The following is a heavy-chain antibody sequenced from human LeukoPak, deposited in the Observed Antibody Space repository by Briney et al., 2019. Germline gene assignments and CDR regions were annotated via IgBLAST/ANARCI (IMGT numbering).Heavy chain of an antibody. CDR2: ISYSGST. Sequence: KPSETLSLTCTVSGGSISSSSYYWSWIRQPPGKGLEWIGYISYSGSTNYNPSLKSRVTISVDTSKNQFSLKLSSVTAADTAVYYCAKYVWGSYPTFEDYWGQGTLVTVSS. CDR1: GGSISSSSYY. D-gene: IGHD3-16*02. CDR3: AKYVWGSYPTFEDY. V-gene: IGHV4-61*01. J-gene: IGHJ4*02.